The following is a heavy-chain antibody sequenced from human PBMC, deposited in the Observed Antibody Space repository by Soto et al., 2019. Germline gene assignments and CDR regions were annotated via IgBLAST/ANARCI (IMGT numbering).Heavy chain of an antibody. CDR1: GGSLSSYY. CDR2: IYYSGST. V-gene: IGHV4-59*08. CDR3: ARGSTTEKVDS. J-gene: IGHJ4*02. Sequence: PSETLSLTCVVSGGSLSSYYWSWIRQPPGKGLEWIGYIYYSGSTNYNPSLKSRVTISVDTSKNQFSLKLTSVTAADTAIYYCARGSTTEKVDSWGQGILVTVSS.